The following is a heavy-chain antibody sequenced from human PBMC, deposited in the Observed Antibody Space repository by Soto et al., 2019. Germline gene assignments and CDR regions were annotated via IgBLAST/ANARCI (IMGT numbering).Heavy chain of an antibody. CDR2: VSYSGRT. V-gene: IGHV4-59*01. J-gene: IGHJ6*02. Sequence: SSETLSLTCTVSRGSINNYYWTLIRQPPGKGLEWIGYVSYSGRTNYNPSLKSRVNMFVDKSKNQFSLNLTSVTAAYTAVYYCARDAPVELRVPNSMDVWGQGTTVTVSS. D-gene: IGHD3-16*01. CDR1: RGSINNYY. CDR3: ARDAPVELRVPNSMDV.